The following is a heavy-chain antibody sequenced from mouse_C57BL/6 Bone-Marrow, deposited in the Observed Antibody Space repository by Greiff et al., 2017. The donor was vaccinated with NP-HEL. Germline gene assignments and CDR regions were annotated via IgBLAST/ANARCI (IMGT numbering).Heavy chain of an antibody. V-gene: IGHV3-8*01. CDR2: ISYSGST. CDR3: ARSPLWLRRNYYAMDY. CDR1: GYSITSDY. Sequence: EVKVVESGPGLAKPSQTLSLTCSVTGYSITSDYWNWIRKFPGNKLEYMGYISYSGSTYYNPSLKSRISITRDTSKTQYYLQLNSVTTEDTATYYCARSPLWLRRNYYAMDYWGQGTSVTVSS. J-gene: IGHJ4*01. D-gene: IGHD2-2*01.